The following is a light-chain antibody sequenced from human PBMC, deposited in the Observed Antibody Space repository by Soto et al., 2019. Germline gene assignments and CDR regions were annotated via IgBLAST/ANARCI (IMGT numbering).Light chain of an antibody. CDR1: QDISNY. CDR3: QQYDNIFT. J-gene: IGKJ3*01. V-gene: IGKV1-33*01. CDR2: DAS. Sequence: DIQMTQSPSSLSASVGDRVTITCQASQDISNYLNWYQQNPGKAPKLLIYDASNLETGVPSRFSGSGSGTDFTFTISSLQPEDIATYYCQQYDNIFTFGPGTKVDIK.